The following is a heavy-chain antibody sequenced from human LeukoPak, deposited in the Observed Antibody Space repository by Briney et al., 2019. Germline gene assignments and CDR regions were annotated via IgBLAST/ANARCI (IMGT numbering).Heavy chain of an antibody. D-gene: IGHD1-26*01. V-gene: IGHV3-9*01. CDR2: ISWNSGSI. J-gene: IGHJ4*02. CDR1: GFTFDDYA. CDR3: AKDREWEPRGYFDY. Sequence: PGGSLRLSCAASGFTFDDYAMHWVRQAPGKGLEWVSGISWNSGSIGYADSVKGRFTISRDNAKNSLYLQMNSLRAEGTALYYCAKDREWEPRGYFDYWGQGTLVTVSS.